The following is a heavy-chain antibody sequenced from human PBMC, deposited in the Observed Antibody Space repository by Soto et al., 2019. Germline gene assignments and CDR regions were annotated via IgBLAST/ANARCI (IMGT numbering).Heavy chain of an antibody. V-gene: IGHV1-8*01. CDR1: GYTFTSYD. Sequence: ASVKVSCEASGYTFTSYDINWVRQATGQGLEWMGWMNPNSGNTGYAQKFQGRVTMTRNTSISTAYMELSSLRSEDTAVYYCARVGVHCSSTSCYEGYYYYYYMDVWGKGTTVTVSS. CDR3: ARVGVHCSSTSCYEGYYYYYYMDV. D-gene: IGHD2-2*01. J-gene: IGHJ6*03. CDR2: MNPNSGNT.